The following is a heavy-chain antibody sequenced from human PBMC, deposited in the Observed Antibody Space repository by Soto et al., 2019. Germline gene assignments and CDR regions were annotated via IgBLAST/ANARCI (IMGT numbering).Heavy chain of an antibody. CDR1: GGSFSGYY. CDR2: INHSGST. J-gene: IGHJ4*02. V-gene: IGHV4-34*01. D-gene: IGHD5-12*01. CDR3: ARGRDGYNSDYFDY. Sequence: LSLPCAVYGGSFSGYYWSWIRQPPGKGLEWIGEINHSGSTNYNPSLKSRVTISVDTSKNQFSLKLSSVTAADTAVYYCARGRDGYNSDYFDYWGQGTLVTVSS.